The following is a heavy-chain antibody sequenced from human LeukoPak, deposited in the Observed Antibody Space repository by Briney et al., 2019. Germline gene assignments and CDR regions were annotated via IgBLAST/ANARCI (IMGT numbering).Heavy chain of an antibody. CDR3: ARHLYYYDGSGYHGDDAFDI. CDR1: GYSFTSYW. V-gene: IGHV5-51*01. Sequence: GESLKISCKGSGYSFTSYWIGWVRQMPGKGLEWMGIIYPGDSDTRYSPSFQGQVTISADKSISTAYLQWSSLKASDTAMYYCARHLYYYDGSGYHGDDAFDIWGQGTMVTVSS. CDR2: IYPGDSDT. D-gene: IGHD3-22*01. J-gene: IGHJ3*02.